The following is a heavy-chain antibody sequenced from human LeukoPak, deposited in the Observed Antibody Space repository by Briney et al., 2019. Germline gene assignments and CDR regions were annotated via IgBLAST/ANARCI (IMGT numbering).Heavy chain of an antibody. CDR3: ARSSRELRGYAPWELMPPFDY. Sequence: GGSLRLSCAASGFIFSNFAMTWVRQAPGKGLEDVSAISSNGGSTYYANSVKGRFTISRDNSKNTLYLQMGSLRAEDTAVYYCARSSRELRGYAPWELMPPFDYWGQGTLVAVSS. CDR1: GFIFSNFA. CDR2: ISSNGGST. V-gene: IGHV3-64*01. D-gene: IGHD4-23*01. J-gene: IGHJ4*02.